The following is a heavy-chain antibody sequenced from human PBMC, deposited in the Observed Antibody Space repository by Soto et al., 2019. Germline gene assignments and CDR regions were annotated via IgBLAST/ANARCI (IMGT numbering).Heavy chain of an antibody. D-gene: IGHD3-10*01. Sequence: PSETLSLTCTVSGGSISSGGYYWSWIRQHPGKGLEWIGYIYYSGSTYYNPSLKSRVTISVDTSKNQFSLKLSSVTAADTAVYYCARDTVLPRGWYYGMDVWGQGTTVTV. CDR2: IYYSGST. V-gene: IGHV4-31*03. CDR3: ARDTVLPRGWYYGMDV. CDR1: GGSISSGGYY. J-gene: IGHJ6*02.